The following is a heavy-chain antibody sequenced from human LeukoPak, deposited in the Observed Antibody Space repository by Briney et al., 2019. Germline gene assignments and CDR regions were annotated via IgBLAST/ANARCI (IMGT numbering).Heavy chain of an antibody. J-gene: IGHJ4*02. CDR3: AKWGDYDVLTGYYVSDY. Sequence: GGSLRLSCAASGFTFSSYEMNWVRQAPGKGLEWVSAITGGGSGIYYADSMKSRFTISRDNSKNTLYLQINGLRAEDTAVYYCAKWGDYDVLTGYYVSDYWGQGTLVTVSS. CDR2: ITGGGSGI. CDR1: GFTFSSYE. D-gene: IGHD3-9*01. V-gene: IGHV3-23*01.